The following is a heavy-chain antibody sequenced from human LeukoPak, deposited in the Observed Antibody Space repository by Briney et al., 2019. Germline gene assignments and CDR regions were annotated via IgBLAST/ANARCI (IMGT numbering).Heavy chain of an antibody. D-gene: IGHD6-6*01. Sequence: GASVKVSCKASGYTFTNYYLHWLRQAPEQGLEWMGIINPGGGSTNYAQNFQGRVSMTTDMSTTTVYMELSHLRSEDTALYYCARDIAPRPGPEYYFDSWGQGTLVTVSS. CDR3: ARDIAPRPGPEYYFDS. J-gene: IGHJ4*02. CDR1: GYTFTNYY. V-gene: IGHV1-46*01. CDR2: INPGGGST.